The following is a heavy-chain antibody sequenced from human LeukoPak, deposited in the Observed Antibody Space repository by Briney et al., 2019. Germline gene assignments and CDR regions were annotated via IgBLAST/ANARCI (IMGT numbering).Heavy chain of an antibody. CDR2: MSWNSGSI. CDR3: AKALTESAAHYGSGSYKNDAFDI. Sequence: PGRSLRLSCAASGFTFDDYAMHWVRQAPGKGLEWVSGMSWNSGSIGYADSVKGRFTISRDNAKNSLYLQMNSLRAEDTALYYCAKALTESAAHYGSGSYKNDAFDIWGQGTMVTVSS. CDR1: GFTFDDYA. D-gene: IGHD3-10*01. V-gene: IGHV3-9*01. J-gene: IGHJ3*02.